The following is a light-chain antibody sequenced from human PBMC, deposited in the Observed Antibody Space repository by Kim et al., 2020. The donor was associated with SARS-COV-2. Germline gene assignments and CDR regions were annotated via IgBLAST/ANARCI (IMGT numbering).Light chain of an antibody. Sequence: ESVRDRVTIRCRESQDINNYLAWYQHKPGKAPKLLIYSASVLQVGVPSRFSGSGSGTDFTLTISNLQPEDVATYYCQRYYSAPWTFGQGTKVDIK. CDR2: SAS. CDR1: QDINNY. CDR3: QRYYSAPWT. V-gene: IGKV1-27*01. J-gene: IGKJ1*01.